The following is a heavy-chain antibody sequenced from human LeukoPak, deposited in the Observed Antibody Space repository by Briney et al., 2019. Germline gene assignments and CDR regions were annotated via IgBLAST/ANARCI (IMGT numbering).Heavy chain of an antibody. CDR3: AKAKDSSTWSPGSWFDP. Sequence: SETLSLTCTVSGGSISGYYWSWSRQPPGKGVEWIGNLYYMRGAWYKSSLKSRVTTSVDTSRNEFSLKLSSVTAADTAVYYCAKAKDSSTWSPGSWFDPWGQGTLVTVSS. CDR2: LYYMRGA. CDR1: GGSISGYY. D-gene: IGHD6-13*01. J-gene: IGHJ5*02. V-gene: IGHV4-59*12.